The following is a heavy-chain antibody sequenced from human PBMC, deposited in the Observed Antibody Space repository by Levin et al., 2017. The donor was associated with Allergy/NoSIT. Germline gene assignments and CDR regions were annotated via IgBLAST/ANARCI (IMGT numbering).Heavy chain of an antibody. CDR1: GGTFSSYA. CDR3: ARDSRSGSGWYGGIDYYYYGMDV. Sequence: SVKVSCKASGGTFSSYAISWVRQAPGQGLEWMGGIIPIFGTANYAQKFQGRVTITADESTSTAYMELSSLRSEDTAVYYCARDSRSGSGWYGGIDYYYYGMDVWGQGTTVTVSS. V-gene: IGHV1-69*13. D-gene: IGHD6-19*01. J-gene: IGHJ6*02. CDR2: IIPIFGTA.